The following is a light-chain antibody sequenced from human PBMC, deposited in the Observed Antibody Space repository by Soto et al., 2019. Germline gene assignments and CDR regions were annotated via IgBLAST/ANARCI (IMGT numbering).Light chain of an antibody. V-gene: IGKV1-39*01. CDR3: QQSYSSPPT. CDR2: AAS. CDR1: QSISSY. Sequence: DIQMTQSPSSLSASVGDRVTITCRASQSISSYLHWYQQKPGKAPKLLIYAASNLQSGVPSRFSASGSGTDFTLTISSLQPEDFATYYCQQSYSSPPTFGQGTKVDIK. J-gene: IGKJ1*01.